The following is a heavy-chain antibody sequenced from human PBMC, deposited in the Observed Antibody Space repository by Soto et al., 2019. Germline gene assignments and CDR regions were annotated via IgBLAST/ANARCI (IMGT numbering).Heavy chain of an antibody. CDR1: GASISYGGFS. V-gene: IGHV4-30-2*06. CDR3: ARGGGYDSFDY. CDR2: ISHLEST. D-gene: IGHD5-12*01. J-gene: IGHJ4*02. Sequence: QLQLQESGSGLVKTSETLSLTCTVSGASISYGGFSWSWIRQSPGKGLEWIGYISHLESTYFHPSFKSRRTMSIDRTSNQFSLKLSSVTAADMAVYYCARGGGYDSFDYWGQGVLVTVSS.